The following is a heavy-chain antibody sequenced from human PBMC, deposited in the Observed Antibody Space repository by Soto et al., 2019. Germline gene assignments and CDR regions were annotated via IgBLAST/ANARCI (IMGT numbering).Heavy chain of an antibody. CDR3: VREPRLLIWFGELQD. CDR1: GGSISSYY. J-gene: IGHJ4*02. CDR2: TYYSGST. D-gene: IGHD3-10*01. Sequence: SETLSLTCAVSGGSISSYYWSWIRQPPGKGLEWIGYTYYSGSTNFSPSLKNRVSISVDTSKNQFSLKLSSVTAADTAVYYCVREPRLLIWFGELQDWGRGTLVTVSS. V-gene: IGHV4-59*12.